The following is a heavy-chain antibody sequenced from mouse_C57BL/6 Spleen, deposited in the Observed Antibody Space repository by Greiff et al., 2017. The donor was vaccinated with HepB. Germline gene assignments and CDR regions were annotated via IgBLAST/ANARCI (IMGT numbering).Heavy chain of an antibody. Sequence: VQLQESGAELARPGASVKLSCKASGYTFTSYGISWVKQRTGQGLEWIGEIYPRSGNTYYNEKFKGKATLTADESSSTAYMELRSLTSEDSAVYFCARQAGKGPFAYWGQGTLVTVSA. CDR3: ARQAGKGPFAY. V-gene: IGHV1-81*01. CDR1: GYTFTSYG. J-gene: IGHJ3*01. D-gene: IGHD1-1*01. CDR2: IYPRSGNT.